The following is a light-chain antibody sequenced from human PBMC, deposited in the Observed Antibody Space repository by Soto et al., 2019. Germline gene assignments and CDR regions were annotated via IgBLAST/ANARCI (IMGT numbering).Light chain of an antibody. Sequence: QSALTQPPSASGSPGQSVTISCTGTSSDVGGYNYVSWYQQHPGKAPKVMIYEVNKRPSGVPDRFSGSKSGNTASLTVSGLQAEDEADYYCSSYAGSNIWVFGGGTKVTVL. CDR1: SSDVGGYNY. CDR2: EVN. J-gene: IGLJ3*02. CDR3: SSYAGSNIWV. V-gene: IGLV2-8*01.